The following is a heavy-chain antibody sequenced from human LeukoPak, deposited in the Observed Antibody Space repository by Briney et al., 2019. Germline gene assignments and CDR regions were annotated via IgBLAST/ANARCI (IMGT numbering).Heavy chain of an antibody. Sequence: GGSLRLSCAASGFTFNDYYMSWIRQAPGKGLEWLSYINIGGTNTHYADSVKGRFTISRDNAKKSLYLEMNSLRAEDSAVYYCATDGAGFDTWGQGVLVTVSS. CDR2: INIGGTNT. V-gene: IGHV3-11*01. CDR1: GFTFNDYY. CDR3: ATDGAGFDT. J-gene: IGHJ5*02.